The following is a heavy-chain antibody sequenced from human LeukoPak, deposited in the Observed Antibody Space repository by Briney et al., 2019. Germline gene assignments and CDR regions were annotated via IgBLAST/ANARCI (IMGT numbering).Heavy chain of an antibody. D-gene: IGHD3-16*02. CDR2: IRYDGSNK. CDR3: AKVTGYDYVWGSYRNTDY. J-gene: IGHJ4*02. V-gene: IGHV3-30*02. CDR1: GFTFSSYG. Sequence: PGGSLRLSCAASGFTFSSYGMHWVRQVPGKGLEWVAFIRYDGSNKYYADSVKGRFTISRDNSKNTLYLQMNSLRAEDTAVYYCAKVTGYDYVWGSYRNTDYWGQGTLVTVSS.